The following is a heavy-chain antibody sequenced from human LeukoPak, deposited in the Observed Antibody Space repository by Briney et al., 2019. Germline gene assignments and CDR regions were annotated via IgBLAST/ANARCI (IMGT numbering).Heavy chain of an antibody. J-gene: IGHJ3*02. CDR1: GGSISSYY. CDR2: IYYRGST. CDR3: ARAPTDFWSGYRNAFDI. Sequence: SETLSLTCTVSGGSISSYYWSWIRQPPGKGLEWIGYIYYRGSTNYNPSLKSRVTISVDTSKNQFSLKLSSVTAADTAVYYCARAPTDFWSGYRNAFDIWGQGTMVTVSS. V-gene: IGHV4-59*01. D-gene: IGHD3-3*01.